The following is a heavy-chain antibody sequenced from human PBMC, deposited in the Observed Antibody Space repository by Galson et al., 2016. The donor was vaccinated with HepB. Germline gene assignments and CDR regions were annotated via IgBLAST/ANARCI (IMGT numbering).Heavy chain of an antibody. CDR2: IRSKANNYAT. Sequence: SLRLSCAVSGLPFRGSGMHWVRQASGKGLEWVARIRSKANNYATGYAASVKGRFTVFREDSKNTVYLQMNSLKTEDTATYFCTSGIAEDGGDVYWGQGTLVTVSS. CDR1: GLPFRGSG. V-gene: IGHV3-73*01. J-gene: IGHJ4*02. D-gene: IGHD2-21*02. CDR3: TSGIAEDGGDVY.